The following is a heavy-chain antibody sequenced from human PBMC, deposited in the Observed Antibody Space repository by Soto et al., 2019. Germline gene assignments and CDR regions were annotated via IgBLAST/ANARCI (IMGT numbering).Heavy chain of an antibody. D-gene: IGHD1-1*01. V-gene: IGHV3-53*01. CDR2: LYAVDGS. J-gene: IGHJ3*01. Sequence: GGSLRLSCAASGLTVSGKKYVAWVRQAPGKGPACVSALYAVDGSFYSDSVKGRFTTSSDSSKTTVYTEMNDLRPADTAVYYCATWHEREHAYDVWGQGTTVTVSS. CDR3: ATWHEREHAYDV. CDR1: GLTVSGKKY.